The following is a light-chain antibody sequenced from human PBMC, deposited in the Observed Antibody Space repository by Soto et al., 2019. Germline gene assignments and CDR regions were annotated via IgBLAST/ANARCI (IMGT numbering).Light chain of an antibody. V-gene: IGLV3-1*01. J-gene: IGLJ2*01. Sequence: SSELTQPPSVSVSPGQTASITCSGDKLGDKYSCWYQQKPGQSPVLVIYQDSKRPSGIPERFSGSNSGNTATLTISGTQAMDEADYYCQAWDSSTAGDVVFGGGTKLTVL. CDR3: QAWDSSTAGDVV. CDR2: QDS. CDR1: KLGDKY.